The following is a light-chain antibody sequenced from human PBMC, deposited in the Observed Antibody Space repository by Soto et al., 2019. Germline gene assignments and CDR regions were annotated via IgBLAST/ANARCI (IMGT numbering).Light chain of an antibody. J-gene: IGKJ1*01. CDR1: QTVNSAR. CDR2: GAS. CDR3: HQYGSSPWT. Sequence: EIVLTQSPGTLSLSPGERATLSCRASQTVNSARLAWFQQKPGQAPRLLIYGASSRAPGIPDRFSGSGSETDFTLTITRLESEDFAVYSCHQYGSSPWTFGQGTKVEIK. V-gene: IGKV3-20*01.